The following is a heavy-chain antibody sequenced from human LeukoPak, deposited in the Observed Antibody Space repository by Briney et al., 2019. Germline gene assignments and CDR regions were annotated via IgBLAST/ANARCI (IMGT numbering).Heavy chain of an antibody. Sequence: PSETLSLTCTVSGGSISGYYYNWIRQPPGKGLEWIGDIYHSGSTNYNPSLKSRVTISVDTSKNQFSLKVSSVTAADTAVYYCARGGSSSYRLSYFDYWGQGTLVTVSS. V-gene: IGHV4-59*01. CDR1: GGSISGYY. CDR2: IYHSGST. D-gene: IGHD6-6*01. J-gene: IGHJ4*02. CDR3: ARGGSSSYRLSYFDY.